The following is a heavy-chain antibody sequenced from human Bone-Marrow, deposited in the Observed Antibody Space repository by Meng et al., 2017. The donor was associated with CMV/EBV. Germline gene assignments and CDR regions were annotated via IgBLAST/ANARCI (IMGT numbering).Heavy chain of an antibody. CDR3: ARGSVLPAAISQH. V-gene: IGHV3-20*04. CDR1: GFTFDDYG. D-gene: IGHD2-2*01. Sequence: GESLKISCAASGFTFDDYGMSWVRQAPGKGLEWVSGINWNGGSTGYADSVKGRFTISRDNSKNTLYLQMNSLRAEDTAVYYCARGSVLPAAISQHWGQGTLVTFSS. J-gene: IGHJ1*01. CDR2: INWNGGST.